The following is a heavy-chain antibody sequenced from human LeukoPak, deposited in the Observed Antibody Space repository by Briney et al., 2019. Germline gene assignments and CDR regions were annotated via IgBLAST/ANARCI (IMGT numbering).Heavy chain of an antibody. J-gene: IGHJ4*02. Sequence: ASVKVSCKTSGYTFTSYGIIWVRQAPGQGLEWTGWVSPYNGNTNYAQKLQGRVTTTTDTSTRTAYMELRSLRSDDTAVYFCAREITTGNFDYWGQGTLVTVSS. V-gene: IGHV1-18*01. D-gene: IGHD4-11*01. CDR2: VSPYNGNT. CDR3: AREITTGNFDY. CDR1: GYTFTSYG.